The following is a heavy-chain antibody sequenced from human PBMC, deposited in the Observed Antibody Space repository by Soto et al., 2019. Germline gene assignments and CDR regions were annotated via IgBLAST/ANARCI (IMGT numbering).Heavy chain of an antibody. CDR2: IYYSGST. D-gene: IGHD3-10*01. CDR1: GGSISSYY. V-gene: IGHV4-59*01. J-gene: IGHJ6*03. CDR3: ARDSPSRSHGSYYYYYMDV. Sequence: SETLSLTCTVSGGSISSYYWSWIRQPPGKGLEWIGYIYYSGSTNYNPSLKSRVTISVDTSKNQFSLKLSSVTAADTAVYYCARDSPSRSHGSYYYYYMDVWGKGTTVTVSS.